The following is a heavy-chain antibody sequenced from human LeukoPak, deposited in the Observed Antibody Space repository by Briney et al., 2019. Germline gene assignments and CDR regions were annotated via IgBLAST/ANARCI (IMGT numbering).Heavy chain of an antibody. Sequence: GGSLRLSCAASGFTFSSYSMNWVRQAPGKGLEWVSYISSSSSSIYYADSVKGRFTFSRDNAKNALYMQMNSLRAEDTAVYYCARADFWSGYYMDYWGQGTLVTVSS. J-gene: IGHJ4*02. CDR3: ARADFWSGYYMDY. CDR2: ISSSSSSI. CDR1: GFTFSSYS. D-gene: IGHD3-3*01. V-gene: IGHV3-48*01.